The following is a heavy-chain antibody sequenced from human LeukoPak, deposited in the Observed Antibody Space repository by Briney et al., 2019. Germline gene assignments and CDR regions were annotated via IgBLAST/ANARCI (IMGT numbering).Heavy chain of an antibody. CDR2: ISPDGSYT. V-gene: IGHV3-74*01. J-gene: IGHJ4*02. CDR1: GFTFSSSW. CDR3: VRDLSFSPDS. Sequence: PGGSLRLSCAASGFTFSSSWVHWVRQVPGKGLVWVSHISPDGSYTDYADSVKGRFIISRDNAKNTMSLQMNSLRAEDTAVYYCVRDLSFSPDSWGQGTLVSVSS.